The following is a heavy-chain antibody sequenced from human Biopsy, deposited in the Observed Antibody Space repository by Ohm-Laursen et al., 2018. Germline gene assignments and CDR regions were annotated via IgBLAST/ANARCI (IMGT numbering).Heavy chain of an antibody. V-gene: IGHV4-59*01. CDR3: ARATNSTGWPYYYFYGMDV. CDR1: DFTFDDYA. J-gene: IGHJ6*02. D-gene: IGHD2/OR15-2a*01. Sequence: LRLSCAASDFTFDDYAMSWIRQTPGKGLEWIGYIYYSGSTNYNPSLKSRVTISVDTSKNQFSLRLNSVTATDTAVYYCARATNSTGWPYYYFYGMDVWGQGTTVTVSS. CDR2: IYYSGST.